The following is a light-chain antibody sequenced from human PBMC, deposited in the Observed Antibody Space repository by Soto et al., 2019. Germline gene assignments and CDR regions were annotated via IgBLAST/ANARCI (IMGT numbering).Light chain of an antibody. J-gene: IGKJ2*01. Sequence: IQMNQSPPTLSASVGDRVTITCRASQSIRHYLAWDQQMPGKAPKLLIYGASTLQNGVPPKFSGSGCGTDFTLPTSSLRPDVFGIYFCKPNNSYSQTLGQGTKVNIK. CDR3: KPNNSYSQT. CDR2: GAS. V-gene: IGKV1-5*01. CDR1: QSIRHY.